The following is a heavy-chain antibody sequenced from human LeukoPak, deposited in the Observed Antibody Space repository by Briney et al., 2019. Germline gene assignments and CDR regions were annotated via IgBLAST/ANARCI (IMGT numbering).Heavy chain of an antibody. J-gene: IGHJ5*02. CDR2: ISWHSNTI. Sequence: GGSLRLSCPASGFKFDDYAMHWLRQAPGKGPEWVAGISWHSNTIDYADSVKGRFTISRDNAKNSLYLQMNSLRVEDTALYYCAKEFDPWGQGTLVTVSS. CDR3: AKEFDP. V-gene: IGHV3-9*01. CDR1: GFKFDDYA.